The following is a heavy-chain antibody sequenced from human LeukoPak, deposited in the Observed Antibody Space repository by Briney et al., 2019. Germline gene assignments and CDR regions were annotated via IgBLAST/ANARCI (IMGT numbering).Heavy chain of an antibody. CDR3: ARTTVVTRYWYFDL. CDR1: GGSISSYY. CDR2: IYYSGST. Sequence: SETLSLTCTVSGGSISSYYWSWIRQPPGKGLEWIGYIYYSGSTNYNPSLKGRVTISVDTSKNQFSLKLSSVTAADTAVYYCARTTVVTRYWYFDLWGRGTLVTVSS. J-gene: IGHJ2*01. V-gene: IGHV4-59*08. D-gene: IGHD4-23*01.